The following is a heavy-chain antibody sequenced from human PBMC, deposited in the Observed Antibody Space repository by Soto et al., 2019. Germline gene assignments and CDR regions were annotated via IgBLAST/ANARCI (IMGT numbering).Heavy chain of an antibody. V-gene: IGHV1-58*01. J-gene: IGHJ4*02. CDR3: AAKPKPPPAPFDY. CDR1: GFTFTSSA. CDR2: IVVGSGNT. Sequence: SVKVSCKASGFTFTSSAVQWVRQARGQRLEWNGWIVVGSGNTNYAKNFQKRVTFTRDFSKSTAYMELSSLRSEDTAVYYCAAKPKPPPAPFDYWGQGTLVTVSS.